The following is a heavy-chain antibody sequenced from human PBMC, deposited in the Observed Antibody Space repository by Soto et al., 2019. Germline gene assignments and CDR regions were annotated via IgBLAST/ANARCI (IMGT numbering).Heavy chain of an antibody. Sequence: SETLSLPYTVSDGSIRSDDYYWSWIRQPPGKGLEWIGYISYSGTTYYNPSLKSRLTMSIDTSKNQFSLKLSSLSAADTAVYSCARDRSNSPDYFDYWGQGTLVTVPS. D-gene: IGHD6-6*01. V-gene: IGHV4-30-4*01. CDR1: DGSIRSDDYY. CDR2: ISYSGTT. J-gene: IGHJ4*02. CDR3: ARDRSNSPDYFDY.